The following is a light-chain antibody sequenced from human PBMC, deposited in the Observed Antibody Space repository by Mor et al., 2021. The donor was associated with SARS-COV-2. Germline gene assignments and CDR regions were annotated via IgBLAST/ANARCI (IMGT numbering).Light chain of an antibody. CDR3: QQYSRSPPGLT. J-gene: IGKJ4*01. CDR2: GAS. V-gene: IGKV3-20*01. Sequence: LLIYGASSRATGIPDRFSGGGSGTDFTLTISRLEPEDFAVYYCQQYSRSPPGLTFGGGTKVEIK.